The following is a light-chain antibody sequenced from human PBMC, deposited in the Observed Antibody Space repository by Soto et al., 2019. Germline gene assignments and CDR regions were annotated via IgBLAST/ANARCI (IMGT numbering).Light chain of an antibody. CDR2: DVS. CDR1: SSDVGGYNS. V-gene: IGLV2-14*01. Sequence: QSALTQPASVSGSPGQSITISCTGTSSDVGGYNSVSWYQPHPGKAPKLMIYDVSNRPSGVSNRFSGSKSVNTASLTISGLQAEDEADYYCSSYTISSTVVFGGGTKLTVL. J-gene: IGLJ2*01. CDR3: SSYTISSTVV.